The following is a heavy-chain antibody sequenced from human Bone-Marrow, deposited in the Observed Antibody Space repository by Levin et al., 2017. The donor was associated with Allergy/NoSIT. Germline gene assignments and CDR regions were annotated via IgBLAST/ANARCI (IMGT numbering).Heavy chain of an antibody. J-gene: IGHJ6*03. V-gene: IGHV4-34*01. CDR2: INHSGST. Sequence: SQTLSLTCAVYGGSFSGYYWSWIRQPPGKGLEWIGEINHSGSTNYNPSLKSRVTISVDTSKNQFSLKLSSVTAADTAVYYCARERNTVRGNYYYYMDVWGKGTTVTVSS. D-gene: IGHD1-14*01. CDR1: GGSFSGYY. CDR3: ARERNTVRGNYYYYMDV.